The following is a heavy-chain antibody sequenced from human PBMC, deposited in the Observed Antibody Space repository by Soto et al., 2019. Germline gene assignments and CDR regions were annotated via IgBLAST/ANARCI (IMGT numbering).Heavy chain of an antibody. J-gene: IGHJ4*02. V-gene: IGHV1-3*01. Sequence: FQGRVTITRDTSASTAYMELSSLRSEDTAVYYCARAVAGAADFDYWGQGTLVTVSS. D-gene: IGHD6-19*01. CDR3: ARAVAGAADFDY.